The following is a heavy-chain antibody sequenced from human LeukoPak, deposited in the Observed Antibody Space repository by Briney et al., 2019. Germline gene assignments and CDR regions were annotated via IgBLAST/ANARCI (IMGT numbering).Heavy chain of an antibody. D-gene: IGHD3-10*01. CDR2: INTNTGNP. CDR1: GYTFTSYA. J-gene: IGHJ6*02. V-gene: IGHV7-4-1*02. CDR3: ARDPAGGEYYYGMDV. Sequence: ASVKVSCKASGYTFTSYAMNWVRQAPGQGLEWMGWINTNTGNPTYAQGFTGRFVFSLDTSVSTAYLQISSLKAEDTAVYYCARDPAGGEYYYGMDVWGQGTTVTVSS.